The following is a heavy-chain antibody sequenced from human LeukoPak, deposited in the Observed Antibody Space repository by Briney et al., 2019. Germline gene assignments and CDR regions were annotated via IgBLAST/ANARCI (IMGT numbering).Heavy chain of an antibody. CDR1: GGSISSSDYY. Sequence: SETLSLTCTVSGGSISSSDYYWGWIRQPPGKGLEWIGNVYYTGSTSYNSSLKSRVTISIDTSKNQFSLQLSSVTAADTAVYFCARENYCTNGVCWAFDPWGQGTLVTVSS. CDR2: VYYTGST. J-gene: IGHJ5*02. CDR3: ARENYCTNGVCWAFDP. D-gene: IGHD2-8*01. V-gene: IGHV4-39*07.